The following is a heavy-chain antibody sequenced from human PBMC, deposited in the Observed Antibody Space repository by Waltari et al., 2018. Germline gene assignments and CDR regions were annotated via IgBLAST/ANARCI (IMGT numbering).Heavy chain of an antibody. CDR3: ARGGYYYGSGSYTSFGDAFDI. J-gene: IGHJ3*02. CDR1: GGSISSSSYY. Sequence: QLQLQESGPGLVKPSETLSLTCTVSGGSISSSSYYWGWIRQPPGKGLEWIGSIYYSGSTYYNPSLKSRVTISVDTSKNQFSLKLSSVTAADTAVYYCARGGYYYGSGSYTSFGDAFDIWGQGTMVTVSS. V-gene: IGHV4-39*07. CDR2: IYYSGST. D-gene: IGHD3-10*01.